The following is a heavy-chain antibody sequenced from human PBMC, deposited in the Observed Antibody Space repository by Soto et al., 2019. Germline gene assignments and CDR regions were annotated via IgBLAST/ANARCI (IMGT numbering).Heavy chain of an antibody. Sequence: QVQLVQSGAEVKKPGASVRVSCKASGYSFTDYHIHWVRQAPGQGLEWLGRINPKSGGTSTAQKFQGWVTMTKDRSINTVYMELTRLRSDETAVYFCARGHSTDCSNGVCSFFYNHEMDVW. CDR2: INPKSGGT. J-gene: IGHJ6*01. CDR3: ARGHSTDCSNGVCSFFYNHEMDV. D-gene: IGHD2-8*01. V-gene: IGHV1-2*04. CDR1: GYSFTDYH.